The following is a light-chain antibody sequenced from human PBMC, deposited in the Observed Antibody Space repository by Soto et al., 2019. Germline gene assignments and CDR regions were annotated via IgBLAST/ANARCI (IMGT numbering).Light chain of an antibody. CDR3: HQYGISPPVT. CDR1: QSVSSSY. Sequence: EIVLTQSPGTLSLSPGERATLSCRASQSVSSSYLAWYQHKPGQAPRLLIYGASSRATGIPDRFSDSGSGADFTLTISRLEPEDFAVYYCHQYGISPPVTFGQGTRLEIK. CDR2: GAS. V-gene: IGKV3-20*01. J-gene: IGKJ5*01.